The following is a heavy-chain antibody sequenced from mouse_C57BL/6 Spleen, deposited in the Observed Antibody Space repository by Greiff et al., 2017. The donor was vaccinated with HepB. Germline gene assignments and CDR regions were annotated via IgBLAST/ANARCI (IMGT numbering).Heavy chain of an antibody. J-gene: IGHJ3*01. Sequence: EVMLVESGGDLVKPGGSLKLSCAASGFTFSSYGMSWVRQTPDKRLEWVATISSGGSYTYYPDSVKGRFTISRDNAKNTLYLQMSSLKSEDKAMYYGARGGAQATAYWGQGTLVTVSA. CDR2: ISSGGSYT. CDR3: ARGGAQATAY. CDR1: GFTFSSYG. D-gene: IGHD3-2*02. V-gene: IGHV5-6*02.